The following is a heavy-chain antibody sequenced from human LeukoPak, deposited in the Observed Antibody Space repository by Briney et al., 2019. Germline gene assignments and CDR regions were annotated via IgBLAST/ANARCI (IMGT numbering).Heavy chain of an antibody. CDR3: AREGYSYGSTFDY. CDR2: INPNSGGT. D-gene: IGHD5-18*01. CDR1: GYTFTGYY. Sequence: GASVKVSCKASGYTFTGYYMHWVRQAPGQGLEWMGWINPNSGGTNYAQKFQGRVTMTRDTSISTAYMELSRLRSDDTAVYYCAREGYSYGSTFDYWGQGTLVTVSS. J-gene: IGHJ4*02. V-gene: IGHV1-2*02.